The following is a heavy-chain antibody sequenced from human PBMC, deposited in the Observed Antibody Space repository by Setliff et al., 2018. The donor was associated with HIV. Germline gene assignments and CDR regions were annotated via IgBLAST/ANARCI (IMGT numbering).Heavy chain of an antibody. D-gene: IGHD3-16*01. V-gene: IGHV4-34*01. CDR3: ESSYCSAHLGVDY. CDR2: INHSGIT. CDR1: GGSFSGYY. Sequence: PSETLSLTCAVYGGSFSGYYWNWIRQSPGKGLEWIGEINHSGITRYNPSLESRVIISLDTSKIQFSLKLSSVTAADTAVYPGESSYCSAHLGVDYWGQETPVTVSS. J-gene: IGHJ4*02.